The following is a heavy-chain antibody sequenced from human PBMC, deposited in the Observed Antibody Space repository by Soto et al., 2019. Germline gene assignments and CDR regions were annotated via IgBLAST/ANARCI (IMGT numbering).Heavy chain of an antibody. Sequence: GGSLRLSCAASGFTFSSYAMSWVRQAPGKGLEWVSAISGSGGSTYYADSVKGRFTISRDNSKNTLYLQMNSLRAEDTAVYYCAKDLSHNYYDSSGYYSDAFDIWGQGTMVTVSS. D-gene: IGHD3-22*01. CDR2: ISGSGGST. V-gene: IGHV3-23*01. CDR1: GFTFSSYA. J-gene: IGHJ3*02. CDR3: AKDLSHNYYDSSGYYSDAFDI.